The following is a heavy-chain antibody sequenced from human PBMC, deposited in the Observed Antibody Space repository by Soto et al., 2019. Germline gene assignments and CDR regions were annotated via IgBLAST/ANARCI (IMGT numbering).Heavy chain of an antibody. CDR3: ARGLRNYYDRSGLHY. CDR1: EFTFRNYE. Sequence: PGGSLRLSCVGPEFTFRNYEMNWVRQAPGKGLEWVSYISYTGSTIYYADSVRGRFTISRDNSKNSLYLQMNSLRAEDTAVYYCARGLRNYYDRSGLHYWGQGTLVTVSS. CDR2: ISYTGSTI. J-gene: IGHJ4*02. D-gene: IGHD3-22*01. V-gene: IGHV3-48*03.